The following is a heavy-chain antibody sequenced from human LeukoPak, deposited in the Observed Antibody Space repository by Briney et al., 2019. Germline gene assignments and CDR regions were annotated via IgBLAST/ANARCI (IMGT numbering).Heavy chain of an antibody. CDR1: GISLSSYA. CDR3: ARDGDRSSWRLKFDY. J-gene: IGHJ4*02. D-gene: IGHD6-13*01. Sequence: GRSLRLSCAASGISLSSYAMHWVRQAPGKGLDRVAVISYDGSNKQYADSVKGRFTISRDNSKNTLYLQMNSLRADDTAVYYCARDGDRSSWRLKFDYWGQGTLVTVSS. V-gene: IGHV3-30*04. CDR2: ISYDGSNK.